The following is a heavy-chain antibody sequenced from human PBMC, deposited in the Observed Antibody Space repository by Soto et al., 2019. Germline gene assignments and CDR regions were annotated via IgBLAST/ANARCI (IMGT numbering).Heavy chain of an antibody. J-gene: IGHJ4*02. CDR1: GGSTSNSSYF. D-gene: IGHD3-16*01. V-gene: IGHV4-39*01. CDR2: VYYSGST. CDR3: ARQKVVIVPARVSAIEVTSRGEADF. Sequence: QLQLQESGPRIVKSSETLSLTCTVSGGSTSNSSYFWGWIRQPPVKGLAWIGSVYYSGSTYSKPYLRSRLHLSIDKSKYERSLRLRSAPAADTAVYFCARQKVVIVPARVSAIEVTSRGEADFWGQGTLVTVSS.